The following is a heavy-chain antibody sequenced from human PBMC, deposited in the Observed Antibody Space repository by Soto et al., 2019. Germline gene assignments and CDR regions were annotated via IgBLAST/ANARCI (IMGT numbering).Heavy chain of an antibody. CDR1: GFTFSSYG. CDR3: AKTRITMVRGVNYYMDV. V-gene: IGHV3-30*18. D-gene: IGHD3-10*01. J-gene: IGHJ6*03. Sequence: QVQLVESGGGVVQPGRSLRLSCAVSGFTFSSYGMHWVRQAPGKGLEWVAVISYDGSNKYYADSVKGRFTISRDNSKNTLYLQMNSLRAEDTAVYYCAKTRITMVRGVNYYMDVWGKGTTVTVSS. CDR2: ISYDGSNK.